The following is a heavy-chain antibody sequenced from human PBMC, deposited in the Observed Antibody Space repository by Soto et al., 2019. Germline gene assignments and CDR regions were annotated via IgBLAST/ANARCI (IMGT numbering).Heavy chain of an antibody. CDR2: ISSSSSYI. Sequence: PGGSLRLSCAASGFTFTDYNMNWVRQTPGKGLEWVSSISSSSSYIYYADSVKGRFTISRDNAKNSLYLQMNSLRAEDTAVYYCARPPTTVTTNYLDYWGQGTLVTVSS. D-gene: IGHD4-17*01. V-gene: IGHV3-21*01. J-gene: IGHJ4*02. CDR1: GFTFTDYN. CDR3: ARPPTTVTTNYLDY.